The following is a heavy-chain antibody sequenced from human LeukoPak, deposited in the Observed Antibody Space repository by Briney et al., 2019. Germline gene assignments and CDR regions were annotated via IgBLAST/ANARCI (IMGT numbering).Heavy chain of an antibody. Sequence: ASVKVSCKASGYTFTGYYMHWVRQAPGQGLEWMGWINPNSGGTNYAQKFQVRVTMTRDTSINTAYMQLSSLTSDDTAVYFCAKGFMSAAGPFDYWGQGTLVTVSS. J-gene: IGHJ4*02. CDR1: GYTFTGYY. V-gene: IGHV1-2*02. CDR3: AKGFMSAAGPFDY. D-gene: IGHD6-13*01. CDR2: INPNSGGT.